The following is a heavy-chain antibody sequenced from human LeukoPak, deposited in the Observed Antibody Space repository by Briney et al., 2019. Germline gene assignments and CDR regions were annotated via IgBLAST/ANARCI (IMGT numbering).Heavy chain of an antibody. CDR2: ISYDGSNK. CDR3: AKAFYCSSTSCYPWASIDY. CDR1: GFTFSSYA. V-gene: IGHV3-30*18. D-gene: IGHD2-2*01. Sequence: PGGSLRLSCAASGFTFSSYAMSWVRQAPGKGLEWVAVISYDGSNKYYADSVKGRFTISRDNSKNTLYLQMNSLRAEDTAVYYCAKAFYCSSTSCYPWASIDYWGQGTLVTVSS. J-gene: IGHJ4*02.